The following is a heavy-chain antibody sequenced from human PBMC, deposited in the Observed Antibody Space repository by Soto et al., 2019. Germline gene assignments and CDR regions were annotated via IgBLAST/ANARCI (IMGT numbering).Heavy chain of an antibody. CDR2: IVVGSDNT. D-gene: IGHD4-17*01. CDR3: ARGIKYGDYSRWFVH. Sequence: SVKVSCKTSGFTFTSSAIQWVRQARGQRLEWIGWIVVGSDNTNYAQMLQERVTISRDMSTSTAYMELSSLRPEDTAVYYCARGIKYGDYSRWFVHWGPGTLVTAPQ. CDR1: GFTFTSSA. J-gene: IGHJ5*02. V-gene: IGHV1-58*02.